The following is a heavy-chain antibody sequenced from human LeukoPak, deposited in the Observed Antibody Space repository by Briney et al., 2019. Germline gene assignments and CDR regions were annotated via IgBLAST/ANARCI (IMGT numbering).Heavy chain of an antibody. CDR2: IYSSGST. CDR3: ARGGSSGWYRDYFDY. J-gene: IGHJ4*02. Sequence: SETLSLTCTVSGGSISSSSYYWSWIRQPAGKGLEWIGRIYSSGSTNYNPSLKSRVTMSVDTSKNQFSLKLSSVTAADTAVYYCARGGSSGWYRDYFDYWGQGTLVTVSS. D-gene: IGHD6-19*01. V-gene: IGHV4-61*02. CDR1: GGSISSSSYY.